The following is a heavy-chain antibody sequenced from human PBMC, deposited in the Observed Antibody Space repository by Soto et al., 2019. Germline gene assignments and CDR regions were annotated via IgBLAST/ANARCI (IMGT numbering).Heavy chain of an antibody. CDR2: IPFNGRDQ. D-gene: IGHD1-26*01. CDR3: VTALPSGGQLGEREFDY. Sequence: QVQLVESGGGVVQPGRSLRLSCAASGFTFSTYGMHWVRQAPGKGPEWVAAIPFNGRDQYYADSVKGRFTISRDNSXNXXYLQMNSLRADDTAVYYCVTALPSGGQLGEREFDYWGQGTLVTVSS. V-gene: IGHV3-30*03. CDR1: GFTFSTYG. J-gene: IGHJ4*02.